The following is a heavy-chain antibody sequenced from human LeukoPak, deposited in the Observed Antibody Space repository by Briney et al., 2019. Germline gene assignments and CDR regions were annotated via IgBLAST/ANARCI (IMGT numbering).Heavy chain of an antibody. V-gene: IGHV3-9*01. CDR2: ISYSSATI. D-gene: IGHD2-15*01. Sequence: GGSLRLSCAASGFTFDEYAMHWVRQAPGKGLEWVSGISYSSATIGYVDSVKGRFIISRDNAKNSLYLQMNSPRAEDTALFFCGKDWGGGSQLGDAFDVWGQGTMVTVSS. CDR3: GKDWGGGSQLGDAFDV. J-gene: IGHJ3*01. CDR1: GFTFDEYA.